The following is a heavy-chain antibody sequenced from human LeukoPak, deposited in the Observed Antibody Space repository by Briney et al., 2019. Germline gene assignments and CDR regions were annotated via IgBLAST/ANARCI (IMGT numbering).Heavy chain of an antibody. CDR1: GFVFSNYW. J-gene: IGHJ4*02. D-gene: IGHD4/OR15-4a*01. CDR2: IKEDGGET. Sequence: PGGSLRLSCVAPGFVFSNYWMGWVRQAPGKGLEWVANIKEDGGETYYVDSVKGRFTISRDNAKNSLDLQMNSLRDEDTAVYYCARRKEVQTTFDYWGQGTLVTVSS. CDR3: ARRKEVQTTFDY. V-gene: IGHV3-7*01.